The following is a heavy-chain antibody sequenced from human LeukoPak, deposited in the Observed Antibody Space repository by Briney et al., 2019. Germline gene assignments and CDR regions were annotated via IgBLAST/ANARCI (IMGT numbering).Heavy chain of an antibody. CDR2: ISGSGGST. Sequence: GGSLRLSCAASGFTFSSYAMSWVRQAPGKGLEWVSAISGSGGSTYYADSVKGRFTISRDNSKNTLYLQMNSLRAEDTVVYYCAKDLKHYYDSSGPGVWGQGTLVTVSS. V-gene: IGHV3-23*01. CDR3: AKDLKHYYDSSGPGV. CDR1: GFTFSSYA. J-gene: IGHJ4*02. D-gene: IGHD3-22*01.